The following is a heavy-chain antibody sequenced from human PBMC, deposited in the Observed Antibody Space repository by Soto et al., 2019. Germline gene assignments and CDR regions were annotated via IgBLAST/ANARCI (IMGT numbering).Heavy chain of an antibody. CDR2: ISYDGSQK. CDR1: GFTFSNFV. J-gene: IGHJ5*02. D-gene: IGHD3-10*01. V-gene: IGHV3-30-3*01. CDR3: ARAAGRFGELFWFDP. Sequence: QVQLVESGGGVVQPGRSLRVSCSASGFTFSNFVMHWVRQGPGKGLEWVAIISYDGSQKHYADSVKGRFTISRDNSNKTLFLNMNSLRAEDTAVYYCARAAGRFGELFWFDPWGQGTLVSVSS.